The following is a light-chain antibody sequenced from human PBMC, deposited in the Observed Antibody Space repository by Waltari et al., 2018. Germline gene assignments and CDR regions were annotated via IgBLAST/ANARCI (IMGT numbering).Light chain of an antibody. CDR2: GST. CDR3: QAYDTSLSVV. J-gene: IGLJ3*02. CDR1: GHNIGAGHD. V-gene: IGLV1-40*01. Sequence: QSVLTQPPSVSGAPGQRVTTSCTGTGHNIGAGHDVHWYHKLPRAARKLRILGSTSRPLGVPARFCGSTSGTSASLAITGLEAEDEADYYCQAYDTSLSVVFGGGTKLTVL.